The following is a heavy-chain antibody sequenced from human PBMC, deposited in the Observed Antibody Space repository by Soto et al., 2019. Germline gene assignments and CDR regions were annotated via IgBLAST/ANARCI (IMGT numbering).Heavy chain of an antibody. J-gene: IGHJ6*02. Sequence: PGGSLRLSCAASGFTFSSYSMNWVRQAPGKGLEWVSSISSSSSYIYYADSVKGRFTISRDNAKNSLYLQMNSLRAEDTAVYYCARSAGPSEWPYLVGGWYYYYGMDVWGQGTTVTVSS. CDR3: ARSAGPSEWPYLVGGWYYYYGMDV. V-gene: IGHV3-21*01. CDR1: GFTFSSYS. CDR2: ISSSSSYI. D-gene: IGHD3-3*01.